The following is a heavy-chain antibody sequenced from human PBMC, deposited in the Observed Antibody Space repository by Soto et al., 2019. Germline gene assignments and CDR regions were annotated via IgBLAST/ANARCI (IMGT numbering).Heavy chain of an antibody. CDR2: FYYSGST. CDR3: ARLGGYCSSTSCYGYYGMDV. J-gene: IGHJ6*04. D-gene: IGHD2-2*01. Sequence: SETLSLTCSVSGGSLSSGPYSWGWIRQPPGKGLEWIGTFYYSGSTHYNPSLASRVTISVDTSKNQFSLKVTSVTAADTAMYYCARLGGYCSSTSCYGYYGMDVWGKGTTGTVSS. V-gene: IGHV4-39*01. CDR1: GGSLSSGPYS.